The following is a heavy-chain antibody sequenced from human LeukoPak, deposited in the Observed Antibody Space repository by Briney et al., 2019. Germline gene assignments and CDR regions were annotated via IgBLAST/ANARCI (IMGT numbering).Heavy chain of an antibody. V-gene: IGHV3-73*01. CDR3: TRPYGD. CDR2: IRNKANSYAT. CDR1: GFVFSGSS. Sequence: QPGGSLKLSCAASGFVFSGSSMHWVRQAPGKGLEWVGHIRNKANSYATAYAASVKGRFTIYRDDSKNTAYLQMNSLKIEDTAVYYCTRPYGDWGQGTLVTVSS. D-gene: IGHD4/OR15-4a*01. J-gene: IGHJ4*02.